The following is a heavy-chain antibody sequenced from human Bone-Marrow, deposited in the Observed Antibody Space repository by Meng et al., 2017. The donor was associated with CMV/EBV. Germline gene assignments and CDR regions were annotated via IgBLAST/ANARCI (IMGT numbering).Heavy chain of an antibody. D-gene: IGHD2-8*01. V-gene: IGHV3-21*01. CDR3: VRDYCVNGICYDAFTL. Sequence: AESLTLSCPASGFTLSDYSMNWVRQPPGKGLQWVASISTTSADKIYTDSLKGRFTISRDNDKNSLYLQMNSLRAEDTALYYCVRDYCVNGICYDAFTLWGQGTMVTVSS. J-gene: IGHJ3*01. CDR2: ISTTSADK. CDR1: GFTLSDYS.